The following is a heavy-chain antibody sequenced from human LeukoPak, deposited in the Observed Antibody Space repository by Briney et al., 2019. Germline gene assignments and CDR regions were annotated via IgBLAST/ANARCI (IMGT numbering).Heavy chain of an antibody. V-gene: IGHV1-69*04. CDR1: GGTFNSYS. CDR3: ARDMDYYGSGSYYTWGY. Sequence: ASVKVSCKASGGTFNSYSISWVRQAPGQGLEWMGRIIPILDKPTYAQKFQGRVTITADKSTSTVYMELSSLRSEDTAVYYCARDMDYYGSGSYYTWGYWGQGTLVTVSS. J-gene: IGHJ4*02. D-gene: IGHD3-10*01. CDR2: IIPILDKP.